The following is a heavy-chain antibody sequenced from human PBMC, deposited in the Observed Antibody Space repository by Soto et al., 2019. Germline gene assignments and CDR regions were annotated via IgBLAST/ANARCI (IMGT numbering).Heavy chain of an antibody. Sequence: QVQLVESGGGVVQPGTSLKLSCAASGFTFSRNAIHWVRQAPGKGLEWVAVVSYDGLRKYYTDSVKGRFTISRDNSKNTVFRQMNSLGVDDTGVYYCVTDPDCDGNTCYEHYFDYWGQGTLVTVSS. CDR1: GFTFSRNA. CDR2: VSYDGLRK. J-gene: IGHJ4*02. CDR3: VTDPDCDGNTCYEHYFDY. D-gene: IGHD2-2*01. V-gene: IGHV3-30*04.